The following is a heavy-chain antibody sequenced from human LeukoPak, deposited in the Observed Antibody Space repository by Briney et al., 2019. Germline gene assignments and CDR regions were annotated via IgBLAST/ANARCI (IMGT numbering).Heavy chain of an antibody. CDR3: AKDQNYYGSGSADDAFDI. V-gene: IGHV3-23*01. Sequence: PVGSLRLSCAASGFTFSSDAMSWVRQAPGEGLEWVSAISGSGGSTYYADSVKGRFTISRDNSKNTLYLQMNSLRAEDTAVYYCAKDQNYYGSGSADDAFDIWGQGTMVTVSS. CDR1: GFTFSSDA. D-gene: IGHD3-10*01. CDR2: ISGSGGST. J-gene: IGHJ3*02.